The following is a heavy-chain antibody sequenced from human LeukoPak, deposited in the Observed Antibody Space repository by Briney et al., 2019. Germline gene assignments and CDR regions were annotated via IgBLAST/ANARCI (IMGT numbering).Heavy chain of an antibody. CDR3: ARGLRDTTPPAGY. Sequence: AAVKVSCKTSGYTFTNYDINWVRQATGQGLKWMGWMTPNSGNTGYAQKFQGRVTMARSTSISTAYMELSSLRPEDTAVYYCARGLRDTTPPAGYWGQGTLVTVSS. CDR1: GYTFTNYD. CDR2: MTPNSGNT. J-gene: IGHJ4*02. V-gene: IGHV1-8*01. D-gene: IGHD4-17*01.